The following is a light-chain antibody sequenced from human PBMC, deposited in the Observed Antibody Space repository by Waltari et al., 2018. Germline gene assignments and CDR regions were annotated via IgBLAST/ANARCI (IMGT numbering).Light chain of an antibody. Sequence: DIVMTQSPDSLAVSLGEGATINCKSSQNILYSSNNKNYLAWYQLKPGQAPKLLFYWAATREAGVPDRFSGSGSGTEFTLTINSLQAEDVAGYYCQQHYSTPRTFGQGTKVEIK. J-gene: IGKJ1*01. CDR3: QQHYSTPRT. V-gene: IGKV4-1*01. CDR2: WAA. CDR1: QNILYSSNNKNY.